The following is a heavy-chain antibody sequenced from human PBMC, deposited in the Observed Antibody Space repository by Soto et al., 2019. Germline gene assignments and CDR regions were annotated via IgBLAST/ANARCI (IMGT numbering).Heavy chain of an antibody. CDR2: IYYSGST. J-gene: IGHJ5*02. Sequence: KTSETLSLTCTVSGGSISSGGYYWSWIRQHPGKGLEWIGYIYYSGSTYYNPSLKSRVTISVDTSKNQFSLKLSSVTAADTAVYYCARGMVFDNWFDPWGQGTLVTVS. V-gene: IGHV4-31*03. D-gene: IGHD2-8*01. CDR3: ARGMVFDNWFDP. CDR1: GGSISSGGYY.